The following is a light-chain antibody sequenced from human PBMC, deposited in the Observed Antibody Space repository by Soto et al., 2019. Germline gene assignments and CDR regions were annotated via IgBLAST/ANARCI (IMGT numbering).Light chain of an antibody. CDR1: SSDVGGYNS. CDR3: SSWTSSSSYV. CDR2: DVT. Sequence: LTQPASVSGSPGLSIAISCSGTSSDVGGYNSVSWYQQYPGKAPKLIIHDVTNRPSGVSDRFSGSKSGNTASLTISGLQAEDEADYYCSSWTSSSSYVFGSGTKVTVL. V-gene: IGLV2-14*01. J-gene: IGLJ1*01.